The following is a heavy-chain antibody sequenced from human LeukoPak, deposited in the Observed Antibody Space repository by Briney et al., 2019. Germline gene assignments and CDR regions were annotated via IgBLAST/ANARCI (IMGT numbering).Heavy chain of an antibody. D-gene: IGHD3-3*01. CDR2: IIPSGGST. J-gene: IGHJ5*02. CDR3: ARVLRFLESWFDP. Sequence: ASVKVSCKASGYTFTSYYMHWVRQAPGQGLEWMGIIIPSGGSTSYAQKFQGRVTMTRDTSTSTVYMELSSLRSEDTAVYYCARVLRFLESWFDPWGQGTLVTVSS. CDR1: GYTFTSYY. V-gene: IGHV1-46*03.